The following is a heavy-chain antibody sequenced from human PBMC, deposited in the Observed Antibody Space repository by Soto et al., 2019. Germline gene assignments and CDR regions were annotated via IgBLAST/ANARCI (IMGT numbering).Heavy chain of an antibody. J-gene: IGHJ5*02. CDR2: ISAYNGNT. CDR3: ARDYMTTVTTLCFDP. D-gene: IGHD4-17*01. CDR1: GYTFTSYG. V-gene: IGHV1-18*01. Sequence: ASVKVSCKASGYTFTSYGISWVRQAPGQGLEWMGWISAYNGNTNYAQKLQGRVTMTTDTSTSTAYMELRSLRSDDTAVYYCARDYMTTVTTLCFDPWGQGTLVTVSS.